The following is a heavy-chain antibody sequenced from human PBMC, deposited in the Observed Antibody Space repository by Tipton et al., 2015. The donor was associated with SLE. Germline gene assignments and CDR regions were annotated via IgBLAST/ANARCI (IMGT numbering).Heavy chain of an antibody. Sequence: QLVQSGGGFVQPGGSLRLSCVASGFTFSNYAMTWVRQAPGKGLEWVSTVTTSGTTTYYADSGRGRFTISRGDSKNTVYRHMTSLRAEDTAVYYCAKAAEVVDYWGQGTLVTVSS. CDR3: AKAAEVVDY. CDR2: VTTSGTTT. V-gene: IGHV3-23*04. J-gene: IGHJ4*02. CDR1: GFTFSNYA.